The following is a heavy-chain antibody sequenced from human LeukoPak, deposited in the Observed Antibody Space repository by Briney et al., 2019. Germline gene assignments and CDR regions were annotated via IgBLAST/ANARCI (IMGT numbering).Heavy chain of an antibody. D-gene: IGHD6-13*01. CDR3: ARGLSSSSWYY. CDR2: IYYSGST. V-gene: IGHV4-59*12. CDR1: GGSISSYC. J-gene: IGHJ4*02. Sequence: PSETLSLTCTVSGGSISSYCWSWIRQPPGKGLEWIGYIYYSGSTNYNPSLKSRVTISVDTSKNQFSLKLSSVTAADTAVYYCARGLSSSSWYYWGQGTLVTVSS.